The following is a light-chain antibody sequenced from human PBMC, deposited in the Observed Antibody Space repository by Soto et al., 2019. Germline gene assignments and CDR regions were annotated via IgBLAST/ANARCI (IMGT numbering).Light chain of an antibody. CDR1: SSNIGSNT. Sequence: QSVLTQPPSTSGTPGQWVSISCSGSSSNIGSNTVSWYQQVPGTAPKLLIYSNNQRPSGVPDRLSGSRSGTSASLAISGLQSEDEADYYCASWDDSLNGYVFGTGTNVTVL. CDR3: ASWDDSLNGYV. J-gene: IGLJ1*01. CDR2: SNN. V-gene: IGLV1-44*01.